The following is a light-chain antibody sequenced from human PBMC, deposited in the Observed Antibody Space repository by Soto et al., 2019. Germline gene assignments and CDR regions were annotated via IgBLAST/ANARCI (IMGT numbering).Light chain of an antibody. Sequence: DIQLTQSPSFLSASVGDRVTITCRASQGISSYLAWYQQKPGKAPKLLIYAASTLRSGVPSRFSGSGSGTEFALTISNLQPEDFATYYCQHLNGYPLTFGGGTKVEIK. CDR1: QGISSY. CDR3: QHLNGYPLT. CDR2: AAS. J-gene: IGKJ4*01. V-gene: IGKV1-9*01.